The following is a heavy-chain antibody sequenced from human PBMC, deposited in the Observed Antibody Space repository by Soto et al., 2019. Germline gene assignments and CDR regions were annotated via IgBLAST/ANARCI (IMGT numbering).Heavy chain of an antibody. V-gene: IGHV3-48*03. CDR1: AFTFSSYE. J-gene: IGHJ3*01. CDR2: ISSSGSTI. D-gene: IGHD6-19*01. Sequence: PGGSPRLSCAASAFTFSSYEMNWVHQAPGKGLEWVSYISSSGSTIYYADSVKGRFTISRDNAKNSLYLQMNSLRAEDTAVYYCARFYSSCWIDAFDFWGQGTMVTVSS. CDR3: ARFYSSCWIDAFDF.